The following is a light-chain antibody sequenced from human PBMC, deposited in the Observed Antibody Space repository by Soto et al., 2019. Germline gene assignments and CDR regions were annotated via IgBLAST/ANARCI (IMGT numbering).Light chain of an antibody. Sequence: DIQMTQSPSSLFASVGDRVTITCQASQNINNYLNWYQQKPGRAPKLLIYDASNLEAGVPSRFSGSGSGTEFTLTISSLQPDDFATYYCQQYKSYSETFGQGTRLEIK. V-gene: IGKV1-33*01. J-gene: IGKJ5*01. CDR2: DAS. CDR3: QQYKSYSET. CDR1: QNINNY.